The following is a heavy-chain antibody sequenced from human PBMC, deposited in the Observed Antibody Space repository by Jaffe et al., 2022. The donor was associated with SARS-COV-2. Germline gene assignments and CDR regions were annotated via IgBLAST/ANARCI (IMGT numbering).Heavy chain of an antibody. CDR2: IRGSGGST. J-gene: IGHJ4*02. D-gene: IGHD1-1*01. V-gene: IGHV3-23*01. Sequence: EVQLLESGGGLVQPGGSLRLSCAASGFTFSSYAMSWVRQGPGKGLEWVSAIRGSGGSTYYADSVKGRFTISRDNSKNTLYLQLSSLRAEDTAVYYCAKDFHELAPSYFYYWGQGTLVTVSS. CDR3: AKDFHELAPSYFYY. CDR1: GFTFSSYA.